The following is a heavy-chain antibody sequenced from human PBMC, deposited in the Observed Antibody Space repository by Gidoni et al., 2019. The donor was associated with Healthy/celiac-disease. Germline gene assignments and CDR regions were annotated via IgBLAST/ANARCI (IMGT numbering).Heavy chain of an antibody. CDR2: T. J-gene: IGHJ5*02. Sequence: TNYNPSLKSRVTISVDTSKNQFSLKLSSVTAADTAVYYCARELPMYGNWFDPWGQGTLVTVSS. CDR3: ARELPMYGNWFDP. D-gene: IGHD2-8*01. V-gene: IGHV4-61*02.